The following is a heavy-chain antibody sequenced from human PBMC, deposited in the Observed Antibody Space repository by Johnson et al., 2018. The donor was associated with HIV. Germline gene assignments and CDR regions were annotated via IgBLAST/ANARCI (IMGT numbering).Heavy chain of an antibody. V-gene: IGHV3-23*04. D-gene: IGHD3-10*01. CDR2: VNGGGGST. CDR1: GFSFSNYA. J-gene: IGHJ3*02. Sequence: MLLVESGGGWVQPGGSLRLSCAASGFSFSNYAMTWVRQAPGKGLEWVSTVNGGGGSTYYADSVKGRFTVSRDNSNNMLYLQMSSLRAADTALYYCAKAHGFGEFMIAFDIWGQGTMVTVSS. CDR3: AKAHGFGEFMIAFDI.